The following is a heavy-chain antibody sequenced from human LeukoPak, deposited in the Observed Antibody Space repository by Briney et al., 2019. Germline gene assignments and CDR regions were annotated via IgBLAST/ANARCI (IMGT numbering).Heavy chain of an antibody. Sequence: SETLSLTCTVSGYSISSGYYWAWIRQPPGKGLEWIGSIFHTGSTYHNPSLKSRVTISVDTSKNQFSLKLNSVTAADTAVYYCARDHRWEYYYDSSGYYSFDYWGQGTLVTVSS. J-gene: IGHJ4*02. CDR3: ARDHRWEYYYDSSGYYSFDY. V-gene: IGHV4-38-2*02. CDR2: IFHTGST. CDR1: GYSISSGYY. D-gene: IGHD3-22*01.